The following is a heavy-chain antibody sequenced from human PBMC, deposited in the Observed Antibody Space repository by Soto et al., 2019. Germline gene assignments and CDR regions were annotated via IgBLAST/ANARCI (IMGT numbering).Heavy chain of an antibody. D-gene: IGHD3-10*01. J-gene: IGHJ4*02. Sequence: EVQLVETGGDLIQPGGSLRLSCAASGFTVSANYMSWVRQAPGKGLEWVSSITDSGGDAKYADSVRGRFTISRDNSKNTLYLQMSSLRAEDSAVYYCARGSTDSYPGSRIFDFWGRGTLVTVSS. V-gene: IGHV3-53*02. CDR3: ARGSTDSYPGSRIFDF. CDR1: GFTVSANY. CDR2: TDSGGDA.